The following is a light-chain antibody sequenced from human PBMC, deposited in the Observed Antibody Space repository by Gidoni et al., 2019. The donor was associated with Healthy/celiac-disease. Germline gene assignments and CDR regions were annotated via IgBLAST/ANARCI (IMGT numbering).Light chain of an antibody. CDR3: QQYDNLPIT. Sequence: IQMTQSPSSLSSSVGDRVTITCQASQDISNYLNWYQQNTGKAPKLLIYDASNLETGVPSRFSGSGSGTDLTFTISSLQPEDIATYYCQQYDNLPITFGQGTRLEIK. CDR2: DAS. V-gene: IGKV1-33*01. J-gene: IGKJ5*01. CDR1: QDISNY.